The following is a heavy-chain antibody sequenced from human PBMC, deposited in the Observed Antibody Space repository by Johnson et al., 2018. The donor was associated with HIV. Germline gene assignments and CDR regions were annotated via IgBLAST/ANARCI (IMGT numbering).Heavy chain of an antibody. J-gene: IGHJ3*02. CDR2: IRYDGSNK. CDR3: AKDQEWFGEFMNAFDI. D-gene: IGHD3-10*01. Sequence: QVQLVESGGGVVQPGGSLRLSCAASGFIFSSYGMHWVRQAPGKGLEWVAFIRYDGSNKYYADSVKGRFTISRDNSKNTLYLQMNSLRAEDTAVYYCAKDQEWFGEFMNAFDIWGQGTMVTVSS. CDR1: GFIFSSYG. V-gene: IGHV3-30*02.